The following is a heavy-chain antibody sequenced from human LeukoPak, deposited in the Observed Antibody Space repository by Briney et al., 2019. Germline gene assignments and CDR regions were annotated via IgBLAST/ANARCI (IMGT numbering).Heavy chain of an antibody. D-gene: IGHD3-22*01. CDR1: GGSFSGYY. Sequence: SETLSLTCAVYGGSFSGYYWSWIRQPPGKGLEWIGEINHSGSPNYNPSLKSRVTISVDTSKNQFSLKLSSVTAADTAVYYCARGLVYYDSSGFDLWGRGTLVSVSS. J-gene: IGHJ2*01. CDR3: ARGLVYYDSSGFDL. CDR2: INHSGSP. V-gene: IGHV4-34*01.